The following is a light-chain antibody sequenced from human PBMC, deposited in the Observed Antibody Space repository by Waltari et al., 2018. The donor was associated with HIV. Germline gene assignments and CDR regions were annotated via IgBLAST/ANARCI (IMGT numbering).Light chain of an antibody. V-gene: IGKV1-5*03. CDR3: QQYNSYSRT. J-gene: IGKJ1*01. CDR2: KAS. Sequence: DIQMTQSPSTLSTSVGDRVTITCRASQSISSWVAWYQQKPGKAPKLLIYKASSLESGVPSMFSGSGSGTEFTLTISSLQPDDFATYYCQQYNSYSRTFGQGTKVEIK. CDR1: QSISSW.